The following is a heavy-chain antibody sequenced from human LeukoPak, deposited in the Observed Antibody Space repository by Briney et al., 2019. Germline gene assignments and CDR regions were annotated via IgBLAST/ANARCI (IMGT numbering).Heavy chain of an antibody. J-gene: IGHJ4*02. V-gene: IGHV4-59*01. Sequence: SETLSLTCTVSGGSISSYYWSWIRQPPGKGLEWIGYIYYSGSTNYNPSLKSRVTISVDTSKNQFSLKLSSVTAADTAVYYCARDQTGTLFDYWGQGTLVTVSS. CDR3: ARDQTGTLFDY. D-gene: IGHD1-7*01. CDR1: GGSISSYY. CDR2: IYYSGST.